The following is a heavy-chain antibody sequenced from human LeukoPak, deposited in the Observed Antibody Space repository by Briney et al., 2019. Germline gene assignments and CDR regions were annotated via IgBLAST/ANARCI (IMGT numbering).Heavy chain of an antibody. CDR3: AKDSSTSKYYFDY. CDR2: IRYDGSNK. CDR1: GFTFSSCG. D-gene: IGHD2-2*01. Sequence: GGSLRLSCAASGFTFSSCGMHWVRQAPGKGLEWVAFIRYDGSNKYYADSVKGRFTISRDNSKNTLYLQMSSLRAEDTAVYYCAKDSSTSKYYFDYWGQGTLVTVSS. J-gene: IGHJ4*02. V-gene: IGHV3-30*02.